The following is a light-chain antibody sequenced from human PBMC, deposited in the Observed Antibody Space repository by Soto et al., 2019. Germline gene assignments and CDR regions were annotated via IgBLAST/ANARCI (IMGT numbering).Light chain of an antibody. V-gene: IGLV2-14*01. CDR1: SSDVGGSNY. J-gene: IGLJ1*01. CDR2: EVN. CDR3: VSDTGMSPVEV. Sequence: SALTQPASVSGSPGQTTTISCTGTSSDVGGSNYVSWYQHHPGKAPKLLIYEVNHRPSGVSDRFSGSKSGNTASLTISGLHVEDEADYYCVSDTGMSPVEVFATGTKLTVL.